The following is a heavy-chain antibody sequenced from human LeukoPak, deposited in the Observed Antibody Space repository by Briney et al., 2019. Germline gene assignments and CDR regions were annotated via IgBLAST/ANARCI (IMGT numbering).Heavy chain of an antibody. CDR1: GFSLSTSGMC. CDR2: IDWDDDK. Sequence: SGPALVKPTQPLTLTCTFSGFSLSTSGMCVSWIRQPPGKALDWLARIDWDDDKYYSTSLKTRLTISKDTSKNQVVLTMTNMDPVDTATYYCARIPHYGDHPDYWGQGTLVTVSS. V-gene: IGHV2-70*11. J-gene: IGHJ4*02. D-gene: IGHD4-17*01. CDR3: ARIPHYGDHPDY.